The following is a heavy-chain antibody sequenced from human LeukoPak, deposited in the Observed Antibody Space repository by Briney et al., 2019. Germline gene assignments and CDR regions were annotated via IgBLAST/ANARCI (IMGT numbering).Heavy chain of an antibody. Sequence: GGSLRLSCAASGFTFSTYWMHWVRQVPGKGLVWVSRMNSDGSTTNYADSVKGRFTISRDNAKNTLYLQMNSLRAEDTAVYYCARAPGVAVADYYSDYWGQGTLVTVSS. CDR3: ARAPGVAVADYYSDY. D-gene: IGHD6-19*01. V-gene: IGHV3-74*01. J-gene: IGHJ4*02. CDR1: GFTFSTYW. CDR2: MNSDGSTT.